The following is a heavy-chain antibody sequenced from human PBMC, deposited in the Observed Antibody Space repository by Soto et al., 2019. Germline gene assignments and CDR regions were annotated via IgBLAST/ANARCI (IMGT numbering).Heavy chain of an antibody. CDR1: GFTFSSYA. CDR3: AKDPDSDYYYYGMDV. CDR2: ISGSGGST. Sequence: VGSLRLSCAASGFTFSSYAMSWVRQAPGKGLEWVSAISGSGGSTYYADSVKGRFTISRDNSKNTLYLQMNSLRAEDTAVYYCAKDPDSDYYYYGMDVWGQGTTVTVSS. J-gene: IGHJ6*02. V-gene: IGHV3-23*01. D-gene: IGHD2-21*01.